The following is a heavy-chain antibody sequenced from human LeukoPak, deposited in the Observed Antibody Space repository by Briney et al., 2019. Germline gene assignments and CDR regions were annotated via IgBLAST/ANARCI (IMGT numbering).Heavy chain of an antibody. CDR2: IYHSGST. J-gene: IGHJ5*02. CDR3: ARVLLGYCSSTSCYARGGWFDP. CDR1: GGSISSGGYS. D-gene: IGHD2-2*01. V-gene: IGHV4-30-2*01. Sequence: SETLSLTCAVSGGSISSGGYSWSWIRQPPGKGLEWIGYIYHSGSTYYNPSLKSRVTISVDRSENQFSLKLSSVTAADTAVYYCARVLLGYCSSTSCYARGGWFDPWGQGTLVTVSS.